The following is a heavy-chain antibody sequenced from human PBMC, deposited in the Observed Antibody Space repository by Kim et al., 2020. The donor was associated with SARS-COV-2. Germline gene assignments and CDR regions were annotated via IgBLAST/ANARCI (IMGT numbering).Heavy chain of an antibody. J-gene: IGHJ5*02. CDR1: GFTFSSYA. V-gene: IGHV3-23*01. CDR3: AKDKASGQLLFFGWFDP. D-gene: IGHD2-2*01. Sequence: GGSLRLSCAASGFTFSSYAMSWVRQAPGKGLEWVSTIGGSGGTTYYADSVKGRFTISRDNSKNTLYLQMNSLRAEDTAVYYCAKDKASGQLLFFGWFDPWGQGTLVTVSS. CDR2: IGGSGGTT.